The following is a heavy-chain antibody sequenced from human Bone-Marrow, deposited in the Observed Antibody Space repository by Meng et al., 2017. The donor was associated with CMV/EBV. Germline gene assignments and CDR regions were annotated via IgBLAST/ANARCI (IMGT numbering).Heavy chain of an antibody. J-gene: IGHJ6*02. CDR2: ISYEESDI. Sequence: GESLKISCAGSGFTFSTYAMHWVRQAPGKGLEWVAVISYEESDIHYADSVRGRFTISRDNSTNTVFLQMYSMRAEDTALYYCARDLSGMDVWGQGTRVTVSS. V-gene: IGHV3-30*04. CDR1: GFTFSTYA. CDR3: ARDLSGMDV.